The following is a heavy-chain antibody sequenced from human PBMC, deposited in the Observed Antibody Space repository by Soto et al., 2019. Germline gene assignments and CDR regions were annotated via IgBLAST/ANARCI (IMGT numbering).Heavy chain of an antibody. V-gene: IGHV3-23*01. CDR1: GFTFSSFA. J-gene: IGHJ4*02. D-gene: IGHD6-13*01. CDR2: ISAGVGRT. CDR3: VLVKGKYYFDY. Sequence: EVQLLESGGGLQQPGGSLRLSCAASGFTFSSFAMGWVRQAPGKGLEWVSSISAGVGRTYYADSVKGRFTISRDNSKNTLYLQMTSLRAEDTAVYYCVLVKGKYYFDYWGQGTLVTVSS.